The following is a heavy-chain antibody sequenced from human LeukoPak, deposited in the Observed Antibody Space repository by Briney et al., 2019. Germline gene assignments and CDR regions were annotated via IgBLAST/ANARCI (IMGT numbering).Heavy chain of an antibody. Sequence: SETLSLTCTVSGASISPYYWSWIRQPAGKGLEWIGRLYPSGSSDYNPSLESRVSISVGTSNNQFSLRVTSVTAADTAIYYCARDLSGSLYFDYWGQGILVTVSA. CDR2: LYPSGSS. D-gene: IGHD3-10*01. J-gene: IGHJ4*02. CDR1: GASISPYY. V-gene: IGHV4-4*07. CDR3: ARDLSGSLYFDY.